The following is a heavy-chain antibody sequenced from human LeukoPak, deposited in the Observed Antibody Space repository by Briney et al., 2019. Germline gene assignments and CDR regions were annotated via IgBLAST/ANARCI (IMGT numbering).Heavy chain of an antibody. CDR2: ISAYNGNT. D-gene: IGHD2-2*01. CDR3: ARAYCSSTGCYSRFDP. CDR1: GYTFTSYG. V-gene: IGHV1-18*01. Sequence: ASVKVSCKASGYTFTSYGISWVRQAPGQGLEWMGWISAYNGNTNYAQKLQGRVTMTRDTSTSTVYMELSSLRSEDTAVYYCARAYCSSTGCYSRFDPWGQGTLVTVSS. J-gene: IGHJ5*02.